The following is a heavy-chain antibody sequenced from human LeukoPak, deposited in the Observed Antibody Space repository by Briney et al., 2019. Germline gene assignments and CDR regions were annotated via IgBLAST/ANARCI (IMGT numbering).Heavy chain of an antibody. CDR3: ARQLGVIISSYGMDV. CDR1: GGSFSGYY. D-gene: IGHD3-10*01. CDR2: INHSGST. J-gene: IGHJ6*02. V-gene: IGHV4-34*01. Sequence: MASETLSLTCAVYGGSFSGYYWSWIRQPPGKGLEWIGEINHSGSTNYNPSLKSRVTISVDTPKNQFSLKLSSVTAADTAVYYCARQLGVIISSYGMDVWGQGATVTVSS.